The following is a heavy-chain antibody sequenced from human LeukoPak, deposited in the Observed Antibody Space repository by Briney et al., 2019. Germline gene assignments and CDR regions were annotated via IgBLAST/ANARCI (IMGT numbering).Heavy chain of an antibody. CDR1: GYSISSGYY. Sequence: SETLSLTCTVSGYSISSGYYWGRIRQPPGKGLEWIGSIYHSGSTYYNPSLKSRVTISVDTSKNQFSLKLSSVTAADTAVYYCARDNDYGGNSSYWGQGTLVTVSS. CDR2: IYHSGST. D-gene: IGHD4-23*01. CDR3: ARDNDYGGNSSY. V-gene: IGHV4-38-2*02. J-gene: IGHJ4*02.